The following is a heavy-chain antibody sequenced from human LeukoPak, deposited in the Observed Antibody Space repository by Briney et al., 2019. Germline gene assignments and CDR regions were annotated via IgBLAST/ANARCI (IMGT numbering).Heavy chain of an antibody. CDR3: VKELAAAGLFDY. CDR2: ISGSGGST. V-gene: IGHV3-23*01. CDR1: GFTFSSYA. J-gene: IGHJ4*02. Sequence: GASLRLSCAASGFTFSSYAMSWVRQAPGKGLEWVSAISGSGGSTYYADSVKGRFTISRDNSKNTLYLQMNSLRAEDTAVYYCVKELAAAGLFDYWGQGTLVTVSS. D-gene: IGHD6-13*01.